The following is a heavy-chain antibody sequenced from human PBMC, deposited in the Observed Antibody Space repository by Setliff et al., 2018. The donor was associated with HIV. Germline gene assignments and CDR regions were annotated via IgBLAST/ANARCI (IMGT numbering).Heavy chain of an antibody. V-gene: IGHV4-39*01. J-gene: IGHJ4*02. Sequence: SETLSLTCTVAGGSISRKFYFWGWMRQPQGKGLEWIGSIYYSGSALENSDLRSRLTISVDPSKNQFPLKLKSVTAADTAVYYCASQFTGYHDFWSGYLGSFDYWGQGLLVTVSS. CDR1: GGSISRKFYF. CDR3: ASQFTGYHDFWSGYLGSFDY. D-gene: IGHD3-3*01. CDR2: IYYSGSA.